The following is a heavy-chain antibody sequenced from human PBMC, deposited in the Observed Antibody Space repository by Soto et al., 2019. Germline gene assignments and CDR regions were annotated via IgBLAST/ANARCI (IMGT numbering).Heavy chain of an antibody. J-gene: IGHJ3*02. V-gene: IGHV3-30*18. CDR1: GFTFSSYG. CDR2: ISYDGSNK. CDR3: AKDAEGSDAFDI. D-gene: IGHD3-10*01. Sequence: GGSLRLSCAASGFTFSSYGMPWVRQAPGKGLEWVAVISYDGSNKYYEDSVKGRFTISRDNSKNTLYLQMNSLRAEDTAVYYCAKDAEGSDAFDIWGQGTMVTVSS.